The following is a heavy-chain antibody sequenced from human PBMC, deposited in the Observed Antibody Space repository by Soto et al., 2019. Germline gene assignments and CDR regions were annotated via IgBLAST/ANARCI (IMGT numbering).Heavy chain of an antibody. Sequence: QLQLQESGSGLVKPSQTLSLTCAVSGGSISSGGYSWSWIRQPPGKGLEWIGYIYHSGSTYYNPSLKSRVTIALDRSKKQFSLKLSSVTAAETAMYYCARGMTTVTTLDYWGQGTLVTVSS. D-gene: IGHD4-17*01. V-gene: IGHV4-30-2*01. CDR1: GGSISSGGYS. J-gene: IGHJ4*02. CDR3: ARGMTTVTTLDY. CDR2: IYHSGST.